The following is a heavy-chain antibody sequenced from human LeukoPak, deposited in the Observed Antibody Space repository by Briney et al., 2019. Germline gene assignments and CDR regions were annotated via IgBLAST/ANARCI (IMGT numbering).Heavy chain of an antibody. CDR3: ARDNSRHGTGYFDY. D-gene: IGHD6-13*01. V-gene: IGHV4-4*02. J-gene: IGHJ4*02. CDR2: IYHSGST. CDR1: GGSISSSNW. Sequence: SETLSLTCAVSGGSISSSNWWSWVRQPPGKGLEWIGEIYHSGSTNYNPSLKSRVAISVDKSKNQFSLKLSSVTAADTAVYYCARDNSRHGTGYFDYWGQGTLVTVSS.